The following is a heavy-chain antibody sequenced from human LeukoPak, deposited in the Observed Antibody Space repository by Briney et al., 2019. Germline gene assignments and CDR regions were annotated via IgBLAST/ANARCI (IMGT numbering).Heavy chain of an antibody. J-gene: IGHJ6*03. Sequence: GGSLRLSCAVSGFSVSGTHVNWVRQAPGKGLEWVSSISSTSDYIHYANSLKGRFTISRDNAKNSLYLQMNSLRAEDTAVYYCARDPRTSGWFRNTYFFYYMDVWGKGTTVTVSS. CDR3: ARDPRTSGWFRNTYFFYYMDV. D-gene: IGHD6-19*01. V-gene: IGHV3-21*06. CDR2: ISSTSDYI. CDR1: GFSVSGTH.